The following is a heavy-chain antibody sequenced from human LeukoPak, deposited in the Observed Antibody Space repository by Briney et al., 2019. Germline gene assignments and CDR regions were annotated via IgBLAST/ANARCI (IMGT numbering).Heavy chain of an antibody. CDR2: IYYSGST. CDR3: ARVQSPLWLAVDYFDY. D-gene: IGHD6-19*01. Sequence: PSETLSLTCTVSGGSISSSSYYWGWIRQPPGKGLEWIGSIYYSGSTYYNPSLKSRVTISVDTSKNQFSLKLSSVTAADTAVYYCARVQSPLWLAVDYFDYWGQGTLVTVSS. V-gene: IGHV4-39*07. CDR1: GGSISSSSYY. J-gene: IGHJ4*02.